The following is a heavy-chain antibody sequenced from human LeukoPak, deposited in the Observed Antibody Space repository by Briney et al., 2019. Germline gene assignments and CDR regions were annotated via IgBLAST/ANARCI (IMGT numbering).Heavy chain of an antibody. V-gene: IGHV3-9*01. CDR3: AKDVAYNRGAFDV. CDR1: GFTLDDFA. CDR2: VIWNSGTI. J-gene: IGHJ3*01. Sequence: PGRCLRLSCAAAGFTLDDFAMDSVRQAPGDGRELGSGVIWNSGTIDYADSMKGRFTISSDNAKNSLFLQMNSLRAEDTALYYCAKDVAYNRGAFDVWGQGTMVTVSS. D-gene: IGHD1-14*01.